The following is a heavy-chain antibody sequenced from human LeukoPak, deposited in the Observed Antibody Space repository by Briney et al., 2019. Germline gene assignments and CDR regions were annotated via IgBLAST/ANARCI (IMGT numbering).Heavy chain of an antibody. V-gene: IGHV1-46*03. CDR3: ARADYDFWSGYGGGDYMDV. D-gene: IGHD3-3*01. CDR1: GYTFTSYY. J-gene: IGHJ6*03. CDR2: INPSGGST. Sequence: ASVKVSCKASGYTFTSYYMHWVRQAPGQGLEWMGIINPSGGSTSYAQKFQGRVTMTRDTSTSTVYMELSSMRSEDTAVYYCARADYDFWSGYGGGDYMDVWGKGTTVTVSS.